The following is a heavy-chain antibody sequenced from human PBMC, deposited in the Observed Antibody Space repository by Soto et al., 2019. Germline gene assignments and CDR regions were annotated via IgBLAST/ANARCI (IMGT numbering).Heavy chain of an antibody. CDR3: ARRSSSWPSNWFDP. J-gene: IGHJ5*02. D-gene: IGHD6-13*01. V-gene: IGHV3-7*05. CDR1: GFTFSSYW. Sequence: GGSLRLSCAASGFTFSSYWMSWVRQAPGKGLEWVANIKQDGSEKYYVDSVKGRFTISRDNAKNSLYLQMNSLRAEDTAVYYCARRSSSWPSNWFDPWGQGTLVTVSS. CDR2: IKQDGSEK.